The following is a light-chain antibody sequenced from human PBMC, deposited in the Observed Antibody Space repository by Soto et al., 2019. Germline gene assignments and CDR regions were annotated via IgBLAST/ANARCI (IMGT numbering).Light chain of an antibody. J-gene: IGKJ4*01. Sequence: EIVLTQSPATLSWSPGERATLSCRASQSVSSYLAWYQQKPGQAPRLLIYDASNMATGIPARFSGSVSGTDFTLTISSLEPEDFAFYYCQQRSNWPSATFGGGTKVEIK. V-gene: IGKV3-11*01. CDR2: DAS. CDR1: QSVSSY. CDR3: QQRSNWPSAT.